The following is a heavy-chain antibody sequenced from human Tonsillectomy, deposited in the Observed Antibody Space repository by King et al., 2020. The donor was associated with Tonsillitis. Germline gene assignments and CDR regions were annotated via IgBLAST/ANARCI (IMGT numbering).Heavy chain of an antibody. CDR3: MTTVGPGREY. CDR2: IKNNINGGTT. Sequence: VQLVESGGGLIKPGGSLRLSCAASGLPFSKAYMTWVRQAPGKGLEWVGRIKNNINGGTTDYAAHVKGRFTISRDDSKDTLYLQMNSLTTEDTAVYYCMTTVGPGREYWGQGALVTVSS. D-gene: IGHD3-16*01. J-gene: IGHJ4*02. V-gene: IGHV3-15*01. CDR1: GLPFSKAY.